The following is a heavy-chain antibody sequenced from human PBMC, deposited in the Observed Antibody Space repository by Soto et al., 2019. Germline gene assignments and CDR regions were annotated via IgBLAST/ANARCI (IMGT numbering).Heavy chain of an antibody. CDR3: ARDDVLCDGGRCYGVPLDV. V-gene: IGHV3-48*02. CDR2: ISSSSSTI. J-gene: IGHJ6*04. CDR1: GFTFSSYS. D-gene: IGHD2-15*01. Sequence: GGSLRLSCAASGFTFSSYSMNWVRQAPGKGLEWVSYISSSSSTIYYADSVKGRFTISRDNAKNSLYLQMNSLRDEDTAVYYCARDDVLCDGGRCYGVPLDVWGKGTTVTVSS.